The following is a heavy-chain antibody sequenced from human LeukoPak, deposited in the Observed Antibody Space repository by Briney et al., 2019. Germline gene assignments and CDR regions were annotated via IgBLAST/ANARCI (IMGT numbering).Heavy chain of an antibody. J-gene: IGHJ4*02. V-gene: IGHV3-48*03. CDR1: GFTFSSYE. CDR3: ASDGIAVADDWAGFGY. Sequence: PGGSLRLSCAASGFTFSSYEMNWVRQAPGKGLEWVSYISSSGSTIYYADSVKGRFTISRDNSKNTLYLQMNSLRAEDTAVYYCASDGIAVADDWAGFGYWGQGTLVTVSS. D-gene: IGHD6-19*01. CDR2: ISSSGSTI.